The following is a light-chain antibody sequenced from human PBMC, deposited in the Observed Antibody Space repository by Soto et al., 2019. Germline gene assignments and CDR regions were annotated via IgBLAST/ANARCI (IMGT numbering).Light chain of an antibody. CDR2: KVT. Sequence: QCVLTQPASVSGSPGQSITISCTGTRSDVGAYNYVSWYQHLPGKAPKQRIYKVTNRPSGVAHRFSGSKSGNTAFLTISGVQAEDEADYYCSSFNPRTTGAFGIGTKVTV. V-gene: IGLV2-14*01. CDR1: RSDVGAYNY. J-gene: IGLJ1*01. CDR3: SSFNPRTTGA.